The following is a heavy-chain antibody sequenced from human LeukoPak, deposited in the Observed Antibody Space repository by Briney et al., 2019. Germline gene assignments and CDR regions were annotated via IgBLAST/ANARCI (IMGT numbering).Heavy chain of an antibody. CDR1: GFTFSTYS. J-gene: IGHJ6*03. CDR2: ISSSSSSTM. D-gene: IGHD4-23*01. V-gene: IGHV3-48*04. Sequence: GGSLRLSCAASGFTFSTYSMNWVRQTPGKGLEWVSYISSSSSSTMYYADSVKGRFTISRDNAKNSLYLQMNSLRAEDTAVYYCVVTHDYCYYMDVWGKGTTVTVSS. CDR3: VVTHDYCYYMDV.